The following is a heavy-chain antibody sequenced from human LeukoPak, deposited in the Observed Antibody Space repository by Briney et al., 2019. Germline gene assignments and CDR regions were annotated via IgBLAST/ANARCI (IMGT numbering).Heavy chain of an antibody. V-gene: IGHV1-18*01. Sequence: GASVKVSCKASGYIFTSYGMSWVRQAPGQGLEWMGWISAYNGNTNYAQKLQGRVTMTTDTSTSTAYMELRSLRSDDTAVYYCASGNLWFGEFGVDYWGQGTLVTVSS. D-gene: IGHD3-10*01. CDR3: ASGNLWFGEFGVDY. J-gene: IGHJ4*02. CDR1: GYIFTSYG. CDR2: ISAYNGNT.